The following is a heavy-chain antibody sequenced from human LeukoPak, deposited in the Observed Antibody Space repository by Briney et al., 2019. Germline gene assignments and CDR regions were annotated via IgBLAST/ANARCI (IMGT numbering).Heavy chain of an antibody. CDR2: IKQDGSEK. J-gene: IGHJ6*03. V-gene: IGHV3-7*01. D-gene: IGHD6-13*01. CDR1: GFTFSSYW. CDR3: ARALAAAKLYYYYYMDV. Sequence: PGGSLRLSCAASGFTFSSYWMSWVRQAPGKGLEWVANIKQDGSEKYYVDSVKGRFTISRDNAKNSLYLQMNSLRAEDTAVYYCARALAAAKLYYYYYMDVWGKGTRVTVSS.